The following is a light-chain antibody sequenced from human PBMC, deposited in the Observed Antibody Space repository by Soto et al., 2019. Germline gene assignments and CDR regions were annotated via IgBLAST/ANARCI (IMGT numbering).Light chain of an antibody. CDR3: QQYNVWPLN. J-gene: IGKJ4*01. Sequence: EIVMTQSPATLSVSPGERATLSCRASQSVNSNLAWYQQKPGQTPKLLIYVASTRATGIPARFSGSGSGTEFTLTISSLQSEDFAIYYCQQYNVWPLNFGGGTKVEFK. CDR1: QSVNSN. CDR2: VAS. V-gene: IGKV3-15*01.